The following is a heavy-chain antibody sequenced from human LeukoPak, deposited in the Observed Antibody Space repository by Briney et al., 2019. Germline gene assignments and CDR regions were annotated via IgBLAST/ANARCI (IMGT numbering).Heavy chain of an antibody. CDR3: ARLEGQTAMVTD. CDR2: IIPSGGTT. Sequence: ASVKVSCKASGYTFTSYYIHWVRQAPGQGLEWMGLIIPSGGTTNYAEKFQGRVTMTRDTSTSTVYMELSRLRSEDTAVYYCARLEGQTAMVTDWGQGTLVTVSS. J-gene: IGHJ4*02. V-gene: IGHV1-46*01. D-gene: IGHD5-18*01. CDR1: GYTFTSYY.